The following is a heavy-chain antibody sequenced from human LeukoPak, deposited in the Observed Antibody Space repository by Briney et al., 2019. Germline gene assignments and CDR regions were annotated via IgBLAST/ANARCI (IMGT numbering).Heavy chain of an antibody. Sequence: SETLSLTCTVSSSPISGYYWIWIRQPPGKGLEWIGYVYDGGRSDYNPSLGSRVTISVDTSKNQVFLNLRSVTAADTAVYYCARGSVTPDAGYWGPGILVTVSS. CDR3: ARGSVTPDAGY. D-gene: IGHD4-17*01. CDR2: VYDGGRS. CDR1: SSPISGYY. V-gene: IGHV4-59*01. J-gene: IGHJ4*02.